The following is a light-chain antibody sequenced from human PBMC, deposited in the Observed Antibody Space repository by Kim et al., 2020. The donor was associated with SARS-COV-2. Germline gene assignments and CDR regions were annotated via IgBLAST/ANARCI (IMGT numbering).Light chain of an antibody. CDR3: QQYDRSPQT. J-gene: IGKJ1*01. Sequence: SPGERATLSCRARQSVSRSYLAWYQQKPGQAPRLLIYRASSRATGIPDRFSGSGSGTDFTLTISRLEPDDFAVYYCQQYDRSPQTFGQGTKVDIK. CDR1: QSVSRSY. CDR2: RAS. V-gene: IGKV3-20*01.